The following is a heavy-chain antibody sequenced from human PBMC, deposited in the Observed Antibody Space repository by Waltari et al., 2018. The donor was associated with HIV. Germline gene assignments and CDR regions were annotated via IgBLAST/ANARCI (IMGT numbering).Heavy chain of an antibody. CDR2: ISYDGSNK. J-gene: IGHJ4*02. CDR3: ARDAAPPEY. Sequence: QVQLVESGGGVVQPGRSLRLSCAASGFSFSSEAMHWVRQAPGKGLEWVAAISYDGSNKFYAVSVKGRFTISRDNSKNTVYVEMSSLAPEDTAVYFCARDAAPPEYWGQGTLVTVSS. CDR1: GFSFSSEA. V-gene: IGHV3-30*04.